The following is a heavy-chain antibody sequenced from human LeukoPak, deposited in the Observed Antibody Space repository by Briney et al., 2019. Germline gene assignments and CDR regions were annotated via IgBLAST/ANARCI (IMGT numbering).Heavy chain of an antibody. CDR1: GFTFSSYA. Sequence: PGGSLRLSCAASGFTFSSYAMSWVRQAPGKGLEWVSSISSSSSSYIYYADSVKGRFTISRDNAKNSLYLQMNSLRAEDTAVYYCARNHHGGTTVTLDYWGQGTLVTVSS. CDR2: ISSSSSSYI. D-gene: IGHD4-17*01. J-gene: IGHJ4*02. CDR3: ARNHHGGTTVTLDY. V-gene: IGHV3-21*01.